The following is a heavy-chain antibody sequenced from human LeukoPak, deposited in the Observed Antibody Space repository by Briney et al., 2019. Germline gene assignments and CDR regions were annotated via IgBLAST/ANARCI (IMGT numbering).Heavy chain of an antibody. Sequence: PGGSLRLSCVASGFTFTSSAMSWVRQAPGKGLEWVSAISGRSGTTYYADSVKGRFTISRDNSKNTLYLQMNSLRAGDTAVYYFAKVGSVYFPRDFWGQGTPVTVSS. CDR2: ISGRSGTT. D-gene: IGHD2/OR15-2a*01. CDR3: AKVGSVYFPRDF. J-gene: IGHJ4*02. CDR1: GFTFTSSA. V-gene: IGHV3-23*01.